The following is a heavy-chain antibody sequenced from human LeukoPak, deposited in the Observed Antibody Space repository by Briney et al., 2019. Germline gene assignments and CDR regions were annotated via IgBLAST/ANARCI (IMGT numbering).Heavy chain of an antibody. CDR2: INTNNGNT. Sequence: GASVKVSCKASGYTFTGYYMHWVRQAPGQGLEWMGWINTNNGNTNYAQKFQGRVTMTTDTSTTTAYLGLRSLRSDDTAVYYCARGPIAAAGDYWGQGTLVTVSS. CDR3: ARGPIAAAGDY. D-gene: IGHD6-13*01. CDR1: GYTFTGYY. J-gene: IGHJ4*02. V-gene: IGHV1-18*04.